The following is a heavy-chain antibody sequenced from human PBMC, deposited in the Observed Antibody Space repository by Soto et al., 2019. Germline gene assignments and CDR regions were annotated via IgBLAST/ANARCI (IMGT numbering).Heavy chain of an antibody. CDR1: GYTFTGYY. V-gene: IGHV1-2*02. J-gene: IGHJ6*02. Sequence: ASVKVSCKASGYTFTGYYMHWVRQAPGQGLEWMGWINPNSGGTNYAQKFQGRVTMTRDTSISTAYMELSRLRSDDTAVYYCAKARTYYDFWSVIYYYYGMDVWGQGTTVTVSS. D-gene: IGHD3-3*01. CDR2: INPNSGGT. CDR3: AKARTYYDFWSVIYYYYGMDV.